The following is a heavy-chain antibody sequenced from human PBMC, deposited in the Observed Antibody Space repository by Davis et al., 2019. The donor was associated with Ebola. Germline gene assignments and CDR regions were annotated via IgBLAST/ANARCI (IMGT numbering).Heavy chain of an antibody. CDR3: ARTVSPDWAYGMDV. CDR2: IYPGDSDT. D-gene: IGHD3/OR15-3a*01. CDR1: GYSFTSYW. J-gene: IGHJ6*02. V-gene: IGHV5-51*01. Sequence: GGSLRLSCKGSGYSFTSYWIGWVRQMPGKGLEWMGIIYPGDSDTRYSPSFQGQVTISADKSISTAYLQWGSLKASDTAMYYCARTVSPDWAYGMDVWGQGTTVTVSS.